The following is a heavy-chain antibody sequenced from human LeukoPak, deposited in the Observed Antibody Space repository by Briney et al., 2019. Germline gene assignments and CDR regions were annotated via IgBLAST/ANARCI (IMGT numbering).Heavy chain of an antibody. D-gene: IGHD3-16*01. CDR3: ARCPSGGYYYYYMDV. V-gene: IGHV4-4*07. J-gene: IGHJ6*03. Sequence: SETLSLTCTVSGGSISSYYWSWIRQPAGKGLEWIGRIYTSGSTNYNPSLRSRVTMSVDTSKNQFSLKLSSVTAADTAVYYCARCPSGGYYYYYMDVWGKGTTVTVSS. CDR2: IYTSGST. CDR1: GGSISSYY.